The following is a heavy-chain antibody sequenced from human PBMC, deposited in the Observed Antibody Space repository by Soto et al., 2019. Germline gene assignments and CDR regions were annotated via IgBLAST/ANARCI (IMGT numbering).Heavy chain of an antibody. CDR3: ARGSSPHYGMDV. Sequence: SETLSLTCTVSGGSISSGGYFWSWVRQDPGEGLELIGYIYYSGYTYYNPSLGSRLTISMDASKNQFSLNLNSVTAADTAVYYCARGSSPHYGMDVWGQGTTVTVSS. J-gene: IGHJ6*02. CDR1: GGSISSGGYF. CDR2: IYYSGYT. D-gene: IGHD6-6*01. V-gene: IGHV4-31*03.